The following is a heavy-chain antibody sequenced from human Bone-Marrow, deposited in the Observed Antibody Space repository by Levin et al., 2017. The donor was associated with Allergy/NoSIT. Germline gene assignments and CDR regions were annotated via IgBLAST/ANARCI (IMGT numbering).Heavy chain of an antibody. CDR2: VYSSGST. CDR1: GLSVRNNY. V-gene: IGHV3-66*04. CDR3: ARQYCGGDCYSMVWWEDSPTGGAVDI. J-gene: IGHJ3*02. D-gene: IGHD2-21*02. Sequence: LSLTCEASGLSVRNNYMSWVRQAPGKGLECVSIVYSSGSTHYADSVKGRFTISRDNSKTTLYLQMNNLRAEDTAVSYCARQYCGGDCYSMVWWEDSPTGGAVDIWGQGTKVTVSS.